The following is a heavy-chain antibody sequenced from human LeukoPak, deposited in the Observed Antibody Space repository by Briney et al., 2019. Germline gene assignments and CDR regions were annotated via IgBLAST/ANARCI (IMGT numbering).Heavy chain of an antibody. J-gene: IGHJ4*02. Sequence: SSETLSLTCTVSGGSISTYYWSWIRQPAGKGLEWIGRIYTSGSTNYNPSLKSRVTMSVDTSKNQFSLKLSSVTAADTAVYYCARAGVQLERRGYFDYWGQGTLVTVSS. V-gene: IGHV4-4*07. CDR3: ARAGVQLERRGYFDY. D-gene: IGHD1-1*01. CDR1: GGSISTYY. CDR2: IYTSGST.